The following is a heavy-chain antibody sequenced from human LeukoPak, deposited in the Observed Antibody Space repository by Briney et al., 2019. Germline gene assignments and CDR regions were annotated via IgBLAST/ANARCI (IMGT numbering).Heavy chain of an antibody. V-gene: IGHV4-34*01. D-gene: IGHD5-12*01. J-gene: IGHJ4*02. CDR3: ARPRKRGYDYRNYFDY. Sequence: PSETLSLTCAVYGGSFSGYYWSWIRQPPGKGLEWIGEINHSGSTSYNPSLKSRVTISVDTSKNQFSLKLSSVTAADTAVYYCARPRKRGYDYRNYFDYWGQGTLVTVSS. CDR2: INHSGST. CDR1: GGSFSGYY.